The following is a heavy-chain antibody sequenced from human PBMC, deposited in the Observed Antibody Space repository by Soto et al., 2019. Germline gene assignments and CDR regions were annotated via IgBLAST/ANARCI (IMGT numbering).Heavy chain of an antibody. CDR1: GFTFSSYA. CDR3: ARSTVVTQGYYYYGMDV. CDR2: ISYDGSNK. J-gene: IGHJ6*02. Sequence: GGSLRLSCAASGFTFSSYAMHWVRQAPGKGLEWVAVISYDGSNKYYADSVKGRFTISRDNSKNTLYLQMNSLRAEDTAVYYCARSTVVTQGYYYYGMDVWGQGTTVTGSS. D-gene: IGHD2-21*02. V-gene: IGHV3-30-3*01.